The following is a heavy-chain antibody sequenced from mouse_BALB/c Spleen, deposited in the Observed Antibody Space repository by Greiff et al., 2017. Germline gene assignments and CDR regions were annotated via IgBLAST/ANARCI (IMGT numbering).Heavy chain of an antibody. CDR1: GFSLTSYG. D-gene: IGHD3-1*01. Sequence: VQLQESGPGLVAPSQSLSITCTVSGFSLTSYGVHWVRQPPGKGLEWLGVIWAGGSTNYNSALMSRLSISKDNSKSQVFLKMNSLQTDDTAMYYCARDGLGLPLYAMDYWGQGTSVTVSS. J-gene: IGHJ4*01. CDR2: IWAGGST. V-gene: IGHV2-9*02. CDR3: ARDGLGLPLYAMDY.